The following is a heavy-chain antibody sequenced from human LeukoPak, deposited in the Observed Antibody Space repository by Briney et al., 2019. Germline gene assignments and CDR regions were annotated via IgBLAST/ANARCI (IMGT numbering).Heavy chain of an antibody. D-gene: IGHD6-13*01. CDR3: ASPHSGAAAGNLDY. J-gene: IGHJ4*02. V-gene: IGHV4-39*07. CDR1: GGSIRSSSYY. CDR2: IDYSMRT. Sequence: SETLSLTCPVSGGSIRSSSYYGGWIRQPPGKGLEWMGRIDYSMRTNYNPSLKSRATISVDTSKNQFSLKLSSMTAADTAVYYCASPHSGAAAGNLDYWGQGTLVTVSS.